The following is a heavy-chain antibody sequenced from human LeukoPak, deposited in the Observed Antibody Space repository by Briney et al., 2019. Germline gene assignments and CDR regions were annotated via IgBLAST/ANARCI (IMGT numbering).Heavy chain of an antibody. Sequence: SVKVSCKASGGTFSSYAISWVRQAPGQGLEWMGGIIPIFGTANYAQKFQGRVTITADKSTSTAYMELSSLRSEDTAVYYRARAVTGTTGFDYWGQGTLVTVSS. CDR1: GGTFSSYA. D-gene: IGHD1-20*01. V-gene: IGHV1-69*06. CDR2: IIPIFGTA. CDR3: ARAVTGTTGFDY. J-gene: IGHJ4*02.